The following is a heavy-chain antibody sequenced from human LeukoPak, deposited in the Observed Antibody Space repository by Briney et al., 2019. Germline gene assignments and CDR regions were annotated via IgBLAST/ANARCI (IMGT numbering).Heavy chain of an antibody. Sequence: VKVSCKVSGYTFTDYYMHWVQQAPGKGLEWMGLVDPEDGETIYAEKFQGRVTITADTSTDTAFMELSSLRSEDTAVYYCATALAGSSWYSPNYWGQGTLVTVSS. CDR2: VDPEDGET. CDR3: ATALAGSSWYSPNY. D-gene: IGHD6-13*01. J-gene: IGHJ4*02. CDR1: GYTFTDYY. V-gene: IGHV1-69-2*01.